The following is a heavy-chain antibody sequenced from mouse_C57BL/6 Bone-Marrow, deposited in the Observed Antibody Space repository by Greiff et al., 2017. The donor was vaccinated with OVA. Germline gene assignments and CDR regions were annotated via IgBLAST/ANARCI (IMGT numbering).Heavy chain of an antibody. D-gene: IGHD3-1*01. J-gene: IGHJ2*01. Sequence: EVKLVESGPGMVKPSQSLSLSCTVTGYSITSGYDWHWIRPFPGNKLEWMGYISYSGSTNYNPSLKSRISITHDTSKNHFFLKLNSVTTEDTATYYCARGGFFFDDWGQGTTLTVSS. CDR2: ISYSGST. CDR1: GYSITSGYD. V-gene: IGHV3-1*01. CDR3: ARGGFFFDD.